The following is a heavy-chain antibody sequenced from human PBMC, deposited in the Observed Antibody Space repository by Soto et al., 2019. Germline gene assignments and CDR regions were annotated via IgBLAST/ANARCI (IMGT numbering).Heavy chain of an antibody. CDR2: IYYSGST. Sequence: QVQLQESGPGLVKPSETLSLTCTVSGGSISSYYWSWIRQPPGKGLEWIGYIYYSGSTNYNPSLKSRVTISVDTSKNQFSMKLSSVTAADTAVYYCARRENWNDAFDIWGLGTMVTVSS. J-gene: IGHJ3*02. D-gene: IGHD1-1*01. CDR1: GGSISSYY. V-gene: IGHV4-59*01. CDR3: ARRENWNDAFDI.